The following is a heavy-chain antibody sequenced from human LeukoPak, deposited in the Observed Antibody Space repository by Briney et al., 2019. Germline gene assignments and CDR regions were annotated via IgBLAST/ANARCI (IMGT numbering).Heavy chain of an antibody. CDR1: GGSFSGYY. J-gene: IGHJ6*03. D-gene: IGHD6-6*01. CDR3: AGGIAARPLYYYYCYMDV. CDR2: INHSGST. V-gene: IGHV4-34*01. Sequence: PSETLSLTCAVYGGSFSGYYWSWIRQPPGKGLEWIGEINHSGSTNYNPSLKSRVTISVDTSKNQFSLKLSSVTAADTAVYYCAGGIAARPLYYYYCYMDVWGKGTTVTVSS.